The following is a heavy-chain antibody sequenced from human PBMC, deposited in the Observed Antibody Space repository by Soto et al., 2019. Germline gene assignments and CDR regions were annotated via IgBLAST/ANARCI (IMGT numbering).Heavy chain of an antibody. V-gene: IGHV3-9*01. D-gene: IGHD2-2*01. CDR2: ISWNRGTI. CDR3: AKGYCSSAKCYTYSYMDV. J-gene: IGHJ6*03. Sequence: EVVLVESGGGLVQPGRSLRLSCAASGFNFDEYAMHWVRQGPGEGLEWVSGISWNRGTIVYADSVKGRFTISRDNAKNFLYLEMNSLGAEDTALYYCAKGYCSSAKCYTYSYMDVWGKGTTVTVSS. CDR1: GFNFDEYA.